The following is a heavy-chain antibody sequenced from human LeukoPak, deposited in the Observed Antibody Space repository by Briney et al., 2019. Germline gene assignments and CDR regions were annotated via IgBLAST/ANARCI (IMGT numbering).Heavy chain of an antibody. V-gene: IGHV3-7*01. Sequence: GGSLRLSCAASGFRISKSWMTWVRQSPGRGLEWVACISENGSEEKYLDSVKGRFTISRDNAKNSLYLQMNGLRAEDTAVYYCAITPPSRGGYWGQGTLVTVSS. J-gene: IGHJ4*02. D-gene: IGHD1-14*01. CDR2: ISENGSEE. CDR1: GFRISKSW. CDR3: AITPPSRGGY.